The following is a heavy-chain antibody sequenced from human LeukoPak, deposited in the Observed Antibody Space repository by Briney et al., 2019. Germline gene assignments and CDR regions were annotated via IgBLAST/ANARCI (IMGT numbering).Heavy chain of an antibody. D-gene: IGHD3-22*01. Sequence: ASVTVSCKASGGTFSSYAISWVRQAPGQGLEWMGGIIPIFGTANYAQKSQGRVTITTDESTSTAYMELSSLRSEDTAVCYCARQSYDSSGYYLFDYWGQGTLVTVSS. CDR3: ARQSYDSSGYYLFDY. CDR2: IIPIFGTA. J-gene: IGHJ4*02. CDR1: GGTFSSYA. V-gene: IGHV1-69*05.